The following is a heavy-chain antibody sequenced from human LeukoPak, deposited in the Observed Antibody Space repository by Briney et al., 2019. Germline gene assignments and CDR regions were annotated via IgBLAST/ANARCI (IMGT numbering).Heavy chain of an antibody. V-gene: IGHV4-39*07. CDR1: GGSISSSSYY. CDR2: IYYSGST. CDR3: ARGAMGATGAFDI. D-gene: IGHD1-26*01. Sequence: SETLSLTCTVSGGSISSSSYYWGWIRQPPGKGLEWIGSIYYSGSTYYNPSLKSRVTISVDTSKNQFSLKLSSVTAADTAVYYCARGAMGATGAFDIWGQGTMVTVSS. J-gene: IGHJ3*02.